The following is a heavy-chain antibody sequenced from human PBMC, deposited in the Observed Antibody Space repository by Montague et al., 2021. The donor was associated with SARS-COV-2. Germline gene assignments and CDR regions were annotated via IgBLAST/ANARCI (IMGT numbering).Heavy chain of an antibody. CDR1: GGSISSSSYY. D-gene: IGHD3-10*01. J-gene: IGHJ4*02. CDR2: IFYSGST. Sequence: SETRSLTRTVSGGSISSSSYYWGWIRQPPGKGLEWIGSIFYSGSTDYNPSLKSRVTISVDTSKNQFSLKLSSVTAADTAVYYCASMVRAQVYYFDYWGQGTLVTVSS. CDR3: ASMVRAQVYYFDY. V-gene: IGHV4-39*01.